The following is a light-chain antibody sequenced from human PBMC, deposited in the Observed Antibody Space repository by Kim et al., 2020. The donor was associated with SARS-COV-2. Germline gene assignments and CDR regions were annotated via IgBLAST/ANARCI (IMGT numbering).Light chain of an antibody. CDR2: AAS. CDR1: QGIRNY. Sequence: DIQMTQSPSSLSASVGDRVTITCRASQGIRNYLAWYQQKPGKGPKLLIYAASTLQSGVPSRFSGSGSGTDFTLTISSLQPEDVATYYCHMYNSAPWTFGQRTKVDIK. CDR3: HMYNSAPWT. J-gene: IGKJ1*01. V-gene: IGKV1-27*01.